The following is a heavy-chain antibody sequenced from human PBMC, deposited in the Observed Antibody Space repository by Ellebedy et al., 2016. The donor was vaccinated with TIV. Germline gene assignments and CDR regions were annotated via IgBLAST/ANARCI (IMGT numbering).Heavy chain of an antibody. D-gene: IGHD3-10*01. Sequence: AASVKVSCKASGYTFTGHYMHWVRQAPGQGLEWMGWINPNSGGTNYAQKFQGRVTMTRDTSISTAYMDLRRLRSDDTAVYYCARCRGSGTYYNCWFDPWGQGTLVTVSS. CDR3: ARCRGSGTYYNCWFDP. J-gene: IGHJ5*02. V-gene: IGHV1-2*02. CDR1: GYTFTGHY. CDR2: INPNSGGT.